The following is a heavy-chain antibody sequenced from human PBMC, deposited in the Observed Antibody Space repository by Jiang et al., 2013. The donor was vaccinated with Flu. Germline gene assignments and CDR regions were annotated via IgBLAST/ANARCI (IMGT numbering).Heavy chain of an antibody. CDR3: ARGDCSSTSCYVGGYAFDI. CDR2: IYHSGST. Sequence: GSGLVKPSGTLSLTCAVSGGSISSSNWWSWVRQPPGKGLEWIGEIYHSGSTNYNPSLKSRVTISVDKSKNQFSLKLSSVTAADTAVYYCARGDCSSTSCYVGGYAFDIWGQGTMVTVSS. V-gene: IGHV4-4*02. CDR1: GGSISSSNW. D-gene: IGHD2-2*01. J-gene: IGHJ3*02.